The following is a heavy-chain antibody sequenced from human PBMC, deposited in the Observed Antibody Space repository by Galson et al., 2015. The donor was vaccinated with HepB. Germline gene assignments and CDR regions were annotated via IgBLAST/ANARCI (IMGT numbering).Heavy chain of an antibody. D-gene: IGHD5-18*01. Sequence: SLRLSCAASGFTFSSYWMSWVHQAPGKGLEWVANIKQDGSEKYYVDSVKGRFTISRDNAKNSLYLQMNSLRAEDTAVYYCARDRGPMDTATLDVWGQGTTVTVSS. CDR2: IKQDGSEK. CDR1: GFTFSSYW. J-gene: IGHJ6*02. CDR3: ARDRGPMDTATLDV. V-gene: IGHV3-7*03.